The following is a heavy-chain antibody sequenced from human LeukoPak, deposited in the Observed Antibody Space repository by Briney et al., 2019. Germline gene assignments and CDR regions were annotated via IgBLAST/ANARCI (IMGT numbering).Heavy chain of an antibody. J-gene: IGHJ5*02. CDR3: ARDPDTTWYSVYDFWFDP. Sequence: GRSLRLSCAASGFTFSSYGMHWVRQAPGKGLEWVAVIWYDGSNKYYADSVKGRFTISRDNSKNTLYLQMNSLRAEDTAVYYCARDPDTTWYSVYDFWFDPWGQGTLVTVSS. D-gene: IGHD5/OR15-5a*01. V-gene: IGHV3-33*01. CDR1: GFTFSSYG. CDR2: IWYDGSNK.